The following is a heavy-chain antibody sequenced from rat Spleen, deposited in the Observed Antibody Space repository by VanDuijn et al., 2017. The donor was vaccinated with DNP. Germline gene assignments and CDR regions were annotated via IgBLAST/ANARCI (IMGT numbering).Heavy chain of an antibody. D-gene: IGHD1-1*01. J-gene: IGHJ1*01. CDR2: IHSDGSST. CDR3: ARGVYYYSATYWYFDF. Sequence: QAPKKGLEWVTTIHSDGSSTYYRDSVKGRFTISRDNAKTTLYLQMNSLRSEATATYYCARGVYYYSATYWYFDFWGPGTMVTVSS. V-gene: IGHV5S10*01.